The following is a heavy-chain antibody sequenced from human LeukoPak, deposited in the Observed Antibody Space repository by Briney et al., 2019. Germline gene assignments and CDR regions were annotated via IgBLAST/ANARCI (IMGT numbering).Heavy chain of an antibody. J-gene: IGHJ3*02. CDR1: GFTFSSYS. Sequence: GGSLRLSCAASGFTFSSYSMNWVRQAPGKGLEWVSYISSSSSYIYYADSVKGRFTISRDNAKNSLYLQMNSLRAEDTAVYYCARDHSGYDLGLDAFDIWGQGTMVTVSS. CDR2: ISSSSSYI. D-gene: IGHD5-12*01. V-gene: IGHV3-21*01. CDR3: ARDHSGYDLGLDAFDI.